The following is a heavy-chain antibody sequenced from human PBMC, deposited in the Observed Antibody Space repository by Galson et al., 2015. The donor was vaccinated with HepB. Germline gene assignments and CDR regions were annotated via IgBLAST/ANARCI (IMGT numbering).Heavy chain of an antibody. CDR1: GGSFSGYY. CDR2: INHRGST. D-gene: IGHD3-9*01. V-gene: IGHV4-34*01. J-gene: IGHJ4*02. CDR3: ARLDDILTGYYNI. Sequence: SETLSLTCTVYGGSFSGYYWTWIRQPPEKGLEWIGEINHRGSTKSNPSLKSRVTISVDTSKNQFSLRLSSVTAADTAVYYCARLDDILTGYYNIWGQGTLVTVSS.